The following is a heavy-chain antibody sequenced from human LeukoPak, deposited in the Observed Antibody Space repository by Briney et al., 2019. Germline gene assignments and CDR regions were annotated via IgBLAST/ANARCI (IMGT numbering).Heavy chain of an antibody. Sequence: GGSLRLSCVASGFIFSSYSMNWVRQAPGKGLEWVSSISSSSSYIYYADSVKGRFTISRDNAKNSLYLQMNSLRAEDTAVYYCARDRNSYGVDYWGQGTLVTVSS. CDR3: ARDRNSYGVDY. J-gene: IGHJ4*02. CDR1: GFIFSSYS. D-gene: IGHD5-18*01. CDR2: ISSSSSYI. V-gene: IGHV3-21*01.